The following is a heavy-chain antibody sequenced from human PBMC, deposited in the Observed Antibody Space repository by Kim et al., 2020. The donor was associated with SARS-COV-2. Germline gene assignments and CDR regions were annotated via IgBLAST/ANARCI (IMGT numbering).Heavy chain of an antibody. D-gene: IGHD6-19*01. J-gene: IGHJ4*02. CDR3: AREARASGWPMDN. Sequence: CNTSLKSRVTISVDTAKDQFSLKLSSVTAADTAVYYGAREARASGWPMDNWGQGNLVTVSS. V-gene: IGHV4-30-2*05.